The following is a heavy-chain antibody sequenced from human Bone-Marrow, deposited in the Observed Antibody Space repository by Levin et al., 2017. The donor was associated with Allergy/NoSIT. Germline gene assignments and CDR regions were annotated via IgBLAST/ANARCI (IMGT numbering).Heavy chain of an antibody. CDR1: GFTFSNYW. V-gene: IGHV5-10-1*01. D-gene: IGHD2-2*01. Sequence: GESLKISCKGSGFTFSNYWINWVRQMPGKGLEWMGRIDPTDSYTNYSPSLQGHVIISVDKSTGTAYLQWSSLKASDTAMYYCARYCTSAKCYAGNYYYYGMDVWGQGTTVTVSS. CDR3: ARYCTSAKCYAGNYYYYGMDV. J-gene: IGHJ6*02. CDR2: IDPTDSYT.